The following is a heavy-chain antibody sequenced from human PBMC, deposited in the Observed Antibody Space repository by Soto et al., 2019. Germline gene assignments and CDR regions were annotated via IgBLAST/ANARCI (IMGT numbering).Heavy chain of an antibody. D-gene: IGHD3-3*01. J-gene: IGHJ6*02. CDR2: IDPSDSYT. CDR3: ARHEGSLTIFGVVIIGGPDV. CDR1: GYSFTSYW. Sequence: GESLKISCKGSGYSFTSYWISWVRQMPGKGLEWMGRIDPSDSYTNYSPSFQGHVTISADKSISTAYLQWSSLKASDTAMYYCARHEGSLTIFGVVIIGGPDVWGQGTTVTVSS. V-gene: IGHV5-10-1*01.